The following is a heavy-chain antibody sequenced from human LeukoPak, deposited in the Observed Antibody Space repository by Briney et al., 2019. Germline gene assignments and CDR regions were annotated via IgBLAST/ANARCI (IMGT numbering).Heavy chain of an antibody. CDR1: GFTFHDYY. CDR2: ISSTTNTQ. CDR3: ARAGQSDY. Sequence: PGGSLRLSCAASGFTFHDYYMTWIRQPPGKGLEWISYISSTTNTQYYADSVKGRFTTSRDNAKNSLYLQVNSLRAEDTAVYYCARAGQSDYWGQGTLVTVSS. V-gene: IGHV3-11*01. J-gene: IGHJ4*02.